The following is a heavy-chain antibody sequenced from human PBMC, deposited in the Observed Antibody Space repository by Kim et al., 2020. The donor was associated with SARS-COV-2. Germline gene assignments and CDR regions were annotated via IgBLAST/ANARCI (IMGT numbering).Heavy chain of an antibody. CDR2: IRSKAYGGTT. D-gene: IGHD5-18*01. CDR1: GFTFGDYA. CDR3: TRIRSGYSYGYWYYYYGMDV. V-gene: IGHV3-49*04. Sequence: GGSLRLSCTASGFTFGDYAMSWVRQAPGKGLEWVGFIRSKAYGGTTEYAASVKGRFTISRDDSKSIAYLQMNSLKTEDTAVYYCTRIRSGYSYGYWYYYYGMDVWGQGTTVTVSS. J-gene: IGHJ6*02.